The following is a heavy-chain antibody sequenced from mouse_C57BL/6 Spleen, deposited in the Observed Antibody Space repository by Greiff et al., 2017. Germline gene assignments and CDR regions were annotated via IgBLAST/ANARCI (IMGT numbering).Heavy chain of an antibody. CDR2: IDPSDSYT. CDR1: GYTFTSYW. V-gene: IGHV1-59*01. CDR3: ARTTVVAKGYFDD. D-gene: IGHD1-1*01. Sequence: QVQLQQPGAELVRPGTSVKLSCKASGYTFTSYWMHWVKQRPGQGLEWIGVIDPSDSYTNYNQKFKGKATLTVDTSSSTAYMQLSSLTSEDSAVYYCARTTVVAKGYFDDWGKGTTLTGSS. J-gene: IGHJ2*01.